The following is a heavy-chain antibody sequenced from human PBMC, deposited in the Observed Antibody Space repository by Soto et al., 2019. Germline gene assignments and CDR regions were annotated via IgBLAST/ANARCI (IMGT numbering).Heavy chain of an antibody. Sequence: EVQLLESGGGLVQPEGSLRLSCAASGFTFRNYAMSWVRQAPGKGPERVSGISGSGGSTSYADSVKGRFTISRDNSKNTLDLQMYSLRGDDTAVYYCARKGTVAASHDALDIWGQGTMVTVSS. CDR1: GFTFRNYA. CDR3: ARKGTVAASHDALDI. V-gene: IGHV3-23*01. J-gene: IGHJ3*02. CDR2: ISGSGGST. D-gene: IGHD2-15*01.